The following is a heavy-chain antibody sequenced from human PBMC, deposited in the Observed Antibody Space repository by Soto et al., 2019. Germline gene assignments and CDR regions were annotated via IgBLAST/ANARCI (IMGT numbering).Heavy chain of an antibody. J-gene: IGHJ4*02. CDR2: SYHSGST. V-gene: IGHV4-4*02. D-gene: IGHD6-13*01. CDR1: GGSISSSNW. Sequence: QVQLQESGPGLVKPSGTLSLTCAVSGGSISSSNWWSWVRQPPGKGLEWIGESYHSGSTNYNPSLKGRVTISVDKSKNHFSLKLSSVTAADTAVYYCALCSSSCPHGGGDYWGQGTLVTVSS. CDR3: ALCSSSCPHGGGDY.